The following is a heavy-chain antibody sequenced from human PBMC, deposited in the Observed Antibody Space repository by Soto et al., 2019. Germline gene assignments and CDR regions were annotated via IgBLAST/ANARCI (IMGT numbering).Heavy chain of an antibody. J-gene: IGHJ6*02. D-gene: IGHD6-13*01. CDR2: IVVGSGNT. CDR1: GFTFTSSA. V-gene: IGHV1-58*01. CDR3: AADLYSSSWYPPTYYYYYGMDV. Sequence: SVKVSCKASGFTFTSSAVQWVRQARGQRLAWIGWIVVGSGNTNYAQKFQERVTNTRDMSTSTAYMELSSLRSEDTAVYYCAADLYSSSWYPPTYYYYYGMDVWGQGTTVTVSS.